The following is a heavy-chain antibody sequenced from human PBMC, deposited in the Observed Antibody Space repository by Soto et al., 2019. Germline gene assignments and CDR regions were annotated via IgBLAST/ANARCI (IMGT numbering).Heavy chain of an antibody. CDR3: VRDGGFGNWNCDY. Sequence: QVQLVESGGGVVQPGRSLRLSCAASGFSVSNYGMHWVRQAPGKGLEWVAYIWSDGTTKYYMDSVKGRFTISRDNSKNTVFMQMDSLRAEDTAVYYCVRDGGFGNWNCDYWGQGTLVTVSS. D-gene: IGHD1-1*01. J-gene: IGHJ4*02. V-gene: IGHV3-33*01. CDR1: GFSVSNYG. CDR2: IWSDGTTK.